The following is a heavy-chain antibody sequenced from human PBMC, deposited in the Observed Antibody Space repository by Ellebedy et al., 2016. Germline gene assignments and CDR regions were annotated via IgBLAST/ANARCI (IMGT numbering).Heavy chain of an antibody. CDR3: ARAPTGGYSYGPSYYGMDV. J-gene: IGHJ6*02. D-gene: IGHD5-18*01. CDR1: GYTFTSYA. Sequence: ASVKVSXXASGYTFTSYAMHWVRQAPGQRLEWMGWINAGNGNTKYSQKFQGRVTITRDTSASTAYMELSSLRSEDTAVYYCARAPTGGYSYGPSYYGMDVWGQGTTVTVSS. V-gene: IGHV1-3*01. CDR2: INAGNGNT.